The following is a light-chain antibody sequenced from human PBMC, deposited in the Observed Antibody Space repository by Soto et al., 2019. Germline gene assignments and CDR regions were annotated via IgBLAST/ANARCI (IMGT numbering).Light chain of an antibody. J-gene: IGKJ1*01. Sequence: DIQMTESPSTLSASVGDRVTITCRASQSINSWLAWYQQKPGKAPKLLIYKASSLESGVPSRFSGIRSGTEFTLTISSLQPDDFATYYCQHYNSYSEAFGQGTKVDIK. CDR2: KAS. V-gene: IGKV1-5*03. CDR1: QSINSW. CDR3: QHYNSYSEA.